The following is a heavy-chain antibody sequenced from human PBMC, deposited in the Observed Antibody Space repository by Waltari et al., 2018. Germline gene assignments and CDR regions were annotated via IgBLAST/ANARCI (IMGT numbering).Heavy chain of an antibody. CDR2: ISAYNGNT. J-gene: IGHJ6*02. V-gene: IGHV1-18*01. D-gene: IGHD1-26*01. Sequence: QVQLVQSGAEVKKPGASVKVSCKASGYTFTSYGISWVRQAPGQGLEWMGWISAYNGNTNYAQKLQGRVTMTTDTSTSTAYMELRSLRSDDTAVYYCAKASVVGATFYYYGMDVWGQGTTVTVSS. CDR1: GYTFTSYG. CDR3: AKASVVGATFYYYGMDV.